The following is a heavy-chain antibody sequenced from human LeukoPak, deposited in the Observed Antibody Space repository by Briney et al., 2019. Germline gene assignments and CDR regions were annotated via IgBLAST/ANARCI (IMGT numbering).Heavy chain of an antibody. CDR1: GFTFSSYS. CDR2: ISSSGSYI. V-gene: IGHV3-21*01. D-gene: IGHD6-13*01. J-gene: IGHJ4*02. CDR3: AKDESYSSSWSVDY. Sequence: GGSLRLSCAASGFTFSSYSMNWVRQAPGKGLEWVSSISSSGSYISYAGSVKGRFTISRDNAKNSLYLQMNSLRAEDTAVYYCAKDESYSSSWSVDYWGQGTLVTVSS.